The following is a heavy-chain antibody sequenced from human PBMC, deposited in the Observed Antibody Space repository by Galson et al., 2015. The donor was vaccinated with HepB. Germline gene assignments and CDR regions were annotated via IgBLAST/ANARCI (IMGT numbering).Heavy chain of an antibody. J-gene: IGHJ3*02. CDR2: IDPSDSYT. D-gene: IGHD3-10*01. V-gene: IGHV5-10-1*01. Sequence: QSGAEVTKPGESLRISCKGSGYSFTNYWINRVRQMPGKGLEWMGRIDPSDSYTNFSPSFQGHVTISADKSISTAYLQWGSLKASDTAMYYCARLPRGSDAFDIWGQGAMVTVSS. CDR3: ARLPRGSDAFDI. CDR1: GYSFTNYW.